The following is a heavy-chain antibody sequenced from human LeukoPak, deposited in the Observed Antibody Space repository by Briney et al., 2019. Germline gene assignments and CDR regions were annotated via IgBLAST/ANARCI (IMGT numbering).Heavy chain of an antibody. CDR3: PRDDYGGDSIENAFDV. V-gene: IGHV3-7*01. CDR2: IKQDGSQK. CDR1: GFIFSSYW. D-gene: IGHD4-23*01. J-gene: IGHJ3*01. Sequence: GGSLRLSCAASGFIFSSYWMSWVRQAPGKGLEWVANIKQDGSQKYYVDSVKGRFTISRDNAKNSLYLQMNSLRAEDTAVYYCPRDDYGGDSIENAFDVWGQGTLLTVSS.